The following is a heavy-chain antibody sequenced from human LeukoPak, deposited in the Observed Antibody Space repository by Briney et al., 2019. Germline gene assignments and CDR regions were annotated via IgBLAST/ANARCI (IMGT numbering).Heavy chain of an antibody. CDR1: GGSFSGYC. D-gene: IGHD3-10*01. CDR3: ARGAAYGSGSYYKLKYWFDP. J-gene: IGHJ5*02. V-gene: IGHV4-34*01. CDR2: INHSGST. Sequence: PSETLSLTCAVYGGSFSGYCWSWIRQPPGKGLEWIGEINHSGSTNYNPSLKSRVTISVDTSKNQFSLKLSSVTAADTAVYYCARGAAYGSGSYYKLKYWFDPWGQGTLVTVSS.